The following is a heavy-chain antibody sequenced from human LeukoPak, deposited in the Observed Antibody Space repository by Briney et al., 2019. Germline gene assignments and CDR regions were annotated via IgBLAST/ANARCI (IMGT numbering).Heavy chain of an antibody. Sequence: PSETLSLTCTVSGGSISSGGYYWSWIRQHPGKGLEWIGYIYYSGSTYYNPSLKSRVTISVDTTKNQFSLKLSSVTAADTAVYYCARARSGYSGPFDYWGQGTLVTVSS. CDR3: ARARSGYSGPFDY. CDR1: GGSISSGGYY. D-gene: IGHD5-12*01. J-gene: IGHJ4*02. V-gene: IGHV4-31*03. CDR2: IYYSGST.